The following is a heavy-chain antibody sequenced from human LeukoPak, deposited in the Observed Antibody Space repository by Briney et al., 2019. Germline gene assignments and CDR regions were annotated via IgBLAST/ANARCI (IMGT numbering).Heavy chain of an antibody. D-gene: IGHD2-2*01. CDR3: ARLTIVPADDYYYYMDV. J-gene: IGHJ6*03. CDR2: IYTSGST. V-gene: IGHV4-61*02. CDR1: GGSISSGSYY. Sequence: SETLSLTCTVSGGSISSGSYYWSWIRQPAGKGLEWIGRIYTSGSTNYNPSLKSRVTMSVDTSKNQFSLKLSSVTAADTAVYYCARLTIVPADDYYYYMDVWGKGTTVTVSS.